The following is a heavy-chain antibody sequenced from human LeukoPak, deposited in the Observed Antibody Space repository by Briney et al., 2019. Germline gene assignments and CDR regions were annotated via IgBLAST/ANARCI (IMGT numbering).Heavy chain of an antibody. D-gene: IGHD3-10*01. Sequence: SEALSLTCTVSGGSISNYYWSWIRQPAGMGLEWIRRIYASGSTNYNPSLKSRVTMSVDTSNNQFSLNLSSVTAADTAVYYCARTSARGAQFDYWGQGTLVTVSS. V-gene: IGHV4-4*07. CDR1: GGSISNYY. CDR3: ARTSARGAQFDY. CDR2: IYASGST. J-gene: IGHJ4*02.